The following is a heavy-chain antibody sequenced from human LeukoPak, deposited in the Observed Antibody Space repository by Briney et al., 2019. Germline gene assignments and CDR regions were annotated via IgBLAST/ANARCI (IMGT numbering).Heavy chain of an antibody. J-gene: IGHJ4*02. Sequence: PSETLSLTCAVYGGSFSGYYWSWIRQPPGKGLEWIGEINHSGSTNYNPSLKSRVTISVDTSKNQLSLKLSSVTAADTAVYYCAREKVGLLDYFDYWGQETLVTVSS. D-gene: IGHD3-22*01. CDR1: GGSFSGYY. CDR2: INHSGST. CDR3: AREKVGLLDYFDY. V-gene: IGHV4-34*01.